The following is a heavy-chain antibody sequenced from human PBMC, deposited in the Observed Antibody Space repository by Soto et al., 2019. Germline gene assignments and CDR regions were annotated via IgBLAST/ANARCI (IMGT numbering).Heavy chain of an antibody. Sequence: QVQLVESGGGVVQPGRSLRLSCAASRFTFSSYAMHWVRQAPGKGLEWVAVISYDGSNKYYADSVKGRFTISRDNSKNTLYLQMNSLRAEDTAVYYCARDRNGVGHYYYGMDVWGQGTTVTVSS. D-gene: IGHD1-1*01. J-gene: IGHJ6*02. CDR1: RFTFSSYA. CDR3: ARDRNGVGHYYYGMDV. V-gene: IGHV3-30-3*01. CDR2: ISYDGSNK.